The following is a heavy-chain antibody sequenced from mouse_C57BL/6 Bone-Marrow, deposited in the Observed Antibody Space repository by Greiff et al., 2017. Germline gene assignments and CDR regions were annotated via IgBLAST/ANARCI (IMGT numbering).Heavy chain of an antibody. CDR1: GYTFTSYW. J-gene: IGHJ1*03. CDR3: AREGIYYDYHWYFDV. D-gene: IGHD2-4*01. V-gene: IGHV1-55*01. CDR2: IYPGSGST. Sequence: VQLQQPGAELVKPGASVKMSCKASGYTFTSYWITWVKQRPGQGLEWIGDIYPGSGSTNYNEKFKGKATLTVDTSSSTAYMQLSSLTSEDSAVYYCAREGIYYDYHWYFDVWGTGTTVTVSS.